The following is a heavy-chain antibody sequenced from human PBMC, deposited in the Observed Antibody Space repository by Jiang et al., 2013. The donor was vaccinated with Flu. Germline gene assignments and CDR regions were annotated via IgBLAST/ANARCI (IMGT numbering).Heavy chain of an antibody. CDR2: ISSSGSTI. Sequence: AASGFTFSSYEMNWVRQAPGKGLEWVSYISSSGSTIYYADSVKGRFTISRDNAKNSLYLQMNSLRAEGTAVYYCAEIAARDYWGQGTLVTVSS. CDR3: AEIAARDY. D-gene: IGHD6-6*01. V-gene: IGHV3-48*03. J-gene: IGHJ4*02. CDR1: GFTFSSYE.